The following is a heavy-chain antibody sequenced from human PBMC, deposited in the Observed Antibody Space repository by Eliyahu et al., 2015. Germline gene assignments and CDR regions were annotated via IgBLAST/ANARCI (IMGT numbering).Heavy chain of an antibody. D-gene: IGHD5-24*01. CDR3: AKLGGYNDRIDY. V-gene: IGHV3-23*01. CDR1: GXTXSSYA. Sequence: EVQLLESGGGLVQPGGSXRXXCAASGXTXSSYAMNWXRQAPGKGLEWVSAISGSGGSTYYADSVKGRFTISRDNSKNTLYLQMNSLRAEDTAVYYCAKLGGYNDRIDYWGQGTLVTVSS. CDR2: ISGSGGST. J-gene: IGHJ4*02.